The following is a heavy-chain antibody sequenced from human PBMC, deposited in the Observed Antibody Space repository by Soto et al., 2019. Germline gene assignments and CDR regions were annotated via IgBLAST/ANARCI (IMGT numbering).Heavy chain of an antibody. Sequence: PVKVSCKGFGGTFSRYAISWVRQGPGQGVYGVGGIIPIFGTANYAQKFQGRVTINADESTSTAYMELSSLKSEDTALYYCARGRIPASHTRHNYYGMDVWGQGTTVTVS. D-gene: IGHD6-6*01. J-gene: IGHJ6*02. CDR1: GGTFSRYA. CDR2: IIPIFGTA. CDR3: ARGRIPASHTRHNYYGMDV. V-gene: IGHV1-69*13.